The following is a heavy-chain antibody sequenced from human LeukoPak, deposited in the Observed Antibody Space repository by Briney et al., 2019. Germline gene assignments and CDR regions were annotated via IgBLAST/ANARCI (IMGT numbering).Heavy chain of an antibody. J-gene: IGHJ4*02. CDR2: IQYDGSNK. D-gene: IGHD3-16*01. V-gene: IGHV3-30*02. CDR1: GFTFSSYG. CDR3: AKDKGGLDY. Sequence: GGSLRLSCAASGFTFSSYGMHWVRQVPGKGLEWVAFIQYDGSNKYYADSVKGRFTISRDNSKNTLYLQMNSLRAEDTAVYYCAKDKGGLDYWGQGTLVTVSS.